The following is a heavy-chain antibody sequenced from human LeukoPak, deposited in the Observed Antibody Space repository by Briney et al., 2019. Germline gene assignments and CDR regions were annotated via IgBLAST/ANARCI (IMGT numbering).Heavy chain of an antibody. CDR3: ARGGYSMVRDN. CDR2: ISAYNGNT. J-gene: IGHJ4*02. D-gene: IGHD4/OR15-4a*01. V-gene: IGHV1-18*01. CDR1: GYTFTSYG. Sequence: ASVKVSCKASGYTFTSYGFGWVRQPPGQGLEWMGWISAYNGNTKYAQKLQGRVTLTTETSTSTAYMELRSLRSDDTAVYYCARGGYSMVRDNWGQGTLVTVSS.